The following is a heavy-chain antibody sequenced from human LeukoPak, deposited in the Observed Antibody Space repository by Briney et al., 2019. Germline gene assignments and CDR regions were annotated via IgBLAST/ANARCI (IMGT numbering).Heavy chain of an antibody. CDR2: INHSVST. Sequence: PSDPVSLTCAVYGGSFSGCYWSWIRHPPGKGREWIGEINHSVSTNYDPTHKSRVTISVDTSKHQFSLKLSSVTDADTAVYYCARRRVTIFGSRLGYFDYWGQGTPVTVSS. J-gene: IGHJ4*02. CDR1: GGSFSGCY. V-gene: IGHV4-34*01. D-gene: IGHD3-3*01. CDR3: ARRRVTIFGSRLGYFDY.